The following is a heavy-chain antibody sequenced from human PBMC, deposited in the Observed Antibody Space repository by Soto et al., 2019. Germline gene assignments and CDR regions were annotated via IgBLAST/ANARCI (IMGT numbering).Heavy chain of an antibody. Sequence: PSETLSLTCSVSGGSITSNANYWAWFRQPPGRGLEWIGSIYYDGSTYYNPSLKYRATISADTSKNQFSLKVSSVTAADTAVYYCARPQTYNKYGESFDGVAVWGQGPTVTVS. CDR3: ARPQTYNKYGESFDGVAV. CDR2: IYYDGST. V-gene: IGHV4-39*01. J-gene: IGHJ6*02. CDR1: GGSITSNANY. D-gene: IGHD1-20*01.